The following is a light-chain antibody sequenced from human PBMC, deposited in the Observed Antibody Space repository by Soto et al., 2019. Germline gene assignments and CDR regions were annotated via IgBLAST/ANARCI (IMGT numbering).Light chain of an antibody. CDR3: PQYHNWPPQYT. CDR1: QTVASN. CDR2: GAS. V-gene: IGKV3-15*01. Sequence: EIVMTQSPASLSVSPGDGATLSCRASQTVASNLAWYQQKPGQGPRLLIHGASTRAAGVPARFSGSGSGTDFPLTISSLQSEDFAVYYCPQYHNWPPQYTFGQGTKLQIK. J-gene: IGKJ2*01.